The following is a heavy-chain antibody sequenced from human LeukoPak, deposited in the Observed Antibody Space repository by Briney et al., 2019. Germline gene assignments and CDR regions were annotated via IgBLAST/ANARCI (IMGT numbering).Heavy chain of an antibody. J-gene: IGHJ4*02. CDR2: MNGNGGNT. D-gene: IGHD1-26*01. CDR1: GYSFTSYD. V-gene: IGHV1-8*01. Sequence: ASVWVACKASGYSFTSYDINWVRQAPGQGLEWMGWMNGNGGNTGNGQKFQGRVTTTTDTSTNTACMELSSLRSEDTAVYYCARGRRQYSEFDFWGQGTLVTPSS. CDR3: ARGRRQYSEFDF.